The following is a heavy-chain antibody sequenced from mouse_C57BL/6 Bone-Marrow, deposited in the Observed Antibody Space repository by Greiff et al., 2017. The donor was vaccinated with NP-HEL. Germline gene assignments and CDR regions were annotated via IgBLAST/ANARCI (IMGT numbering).Heavy chain of an antibody. D-gene: IGHD1-1*01. CDR1: GFTFSDYG. CDR3: ARIYYYDYYAMDY. Sequence: EVQRVESGGGLVKPGGSLKLSCAASGFTFSDYGMHWVRQAPEKGLEWVAYISSGSSTIYYAATVKGRFTISRDNAKNTLFLQMTSLRSEDTAMYYCARIYYYDYYAMDYWGQGTSVTVSS. V-gene: IGHV5-17*01. CDR2: ISSGSSTI. J-gene: IGHJ4*01.